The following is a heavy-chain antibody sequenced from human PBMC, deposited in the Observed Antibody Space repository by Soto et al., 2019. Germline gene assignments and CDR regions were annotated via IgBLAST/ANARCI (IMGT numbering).Heavy chain of an antibody. V-gene: IGHV3-66*01. CDR3: ARVGESSGWYLFDY. D-gene: IGHD6-19*01. CDR2: IYSGGST. Sequence: GGSLRLSCAASGFTFSSYAMSWVRQAPGKGLEWVSVIYSGGSTYYADSVKGRFTISRDNSKNTLYLQMNSLRAEDTAVYYCARVGESSGWYLFDYWGQGTLVTVSS. J-gene: IGHJ4*02. CDR1: GFTFSSYA.